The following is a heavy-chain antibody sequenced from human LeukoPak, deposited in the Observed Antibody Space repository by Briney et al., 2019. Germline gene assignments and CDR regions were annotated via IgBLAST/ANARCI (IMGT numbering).Heavy chain of an antibody. D-gene: IGHD2-21*02. CDR2: INANSGAT. CDR3: AKPIGGGLAPTANWFGP. CDR1: GFALYLCD. Sequence: GGSVSLLCSASGFALYLCDTNWLRQPPGKGLEWVSTINANSGATSYAASVRGRFTISRDNSKNKLYLQLNSLRAEDTAVYYWAKPIGGGLAPTANWFGPSGHRGLLFVSS. J-gene: IGHJ5*02. V-gene: IGHV3-23*01.